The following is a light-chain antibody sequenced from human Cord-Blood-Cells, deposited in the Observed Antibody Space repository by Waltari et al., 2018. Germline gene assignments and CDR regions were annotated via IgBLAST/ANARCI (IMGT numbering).Light chain of an antibody. V-gene: IGLV2-14*01. CDR2: DVS. CDR1: SRHVGGYNY. J-gene: IGLJ1*01. Sequence: QSALTQPASVSGSPGPSITISCTGTSRHVGGYNYFSWYQQHPGKAPNLMIYDVSKRPSGVSNRFSGSKSGNTASLTISGLQAEDEADYYCSSYTSSSTYVFGTGTKVTVL. CDR3: SSYTSSSTYV.